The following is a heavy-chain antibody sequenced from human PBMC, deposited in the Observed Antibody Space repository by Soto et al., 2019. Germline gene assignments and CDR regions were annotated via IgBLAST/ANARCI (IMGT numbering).Heavy chain of an antibody. CDR2: ISSSSSYI. V-gene: IGHV3-21*01. CDR3: ARSLTITGTTDAQ. Sequence: EVQLVESGGGLVKPGGSLRLSCAASGFTFSSYSMNWVRQAPGKGLEWVSSISSSSSYIYYADSVKGRFTISRDNAKNSLYLQMNSLRAEDTAVYYCARSLTITGTTDAQWGQGTLVTVSS. D-gene: IGHD1-7*01. J-gene: IGHJ4*02. CDR1: GFTFSSYS.